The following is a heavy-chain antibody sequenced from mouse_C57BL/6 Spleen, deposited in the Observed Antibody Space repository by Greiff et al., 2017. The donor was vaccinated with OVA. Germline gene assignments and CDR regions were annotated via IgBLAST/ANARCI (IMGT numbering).Heavy chain of an antibody. Sequence: DVQLQQSGPVLVKPGASVKMSCKASGYTFTDYYMNWVKQSHGKSLEWIGVINPYNGGTSYNQKFKGKATLTVDKSSSTAYMELNSLTSEDSAVYYCARDGGSSGPAWFAYWGQGTLVTVSA. D-gene: IGHD3-2*02. J-gene: IGHJ3*01. CDR2: INPYNGGT. V-gene: IGHV1-19*01. CDR3: ARDGGSSGPAWFAY. CDR1: GYTFTDYY.